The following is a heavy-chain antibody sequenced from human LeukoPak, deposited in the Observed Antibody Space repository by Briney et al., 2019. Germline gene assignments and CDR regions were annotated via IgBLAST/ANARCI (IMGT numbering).Heavy chain of an antibody. D-gene: IGHD1-26*01. CDR3: AREGGVGDAYDY. CDR1: GYTFTSYG. V-gene: IGHV1-18*01. J-gene: IGHJ4*02. CDR2: ISAYNGNT. Sequence: ASVRVSCKASGYTFTSYGISWVRQAPGQGLEWMGWISAYNGNTNYAQKLQGRVTMPTDTSSSPAYMELRSLTSDDTAVYYCAREGGVGDAYDYWGQGTLVTVSS.